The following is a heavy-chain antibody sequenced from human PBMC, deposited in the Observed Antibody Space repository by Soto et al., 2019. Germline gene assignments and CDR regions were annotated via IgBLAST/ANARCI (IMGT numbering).Heavy chain of an antibody. Sequence: LRLSCAASGFTFSSYGMHWVRQAPGKGLEWVAVIWYDGSNKYYADSVKGRFTISRDNSKNTLYLQMNSLRAEDTAVYYCARKTAMVSGYYYYGMDVWGQGTTVTVSS. CDR2: IWYDGSNK. CDR3: ARKTAMVSGYYYYGMDV. D-gene: IGHD5-18*01. J-gene: IGHJ6*02. CDR1: GFTFSSYG. V-gene: IGHV3-33*01.